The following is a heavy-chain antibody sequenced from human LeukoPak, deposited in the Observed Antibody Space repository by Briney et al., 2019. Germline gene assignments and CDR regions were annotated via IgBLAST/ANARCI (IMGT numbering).Heavy chain of an antibody. CDR3: ARGSGSSSWLDP. V-gene: IGHV5-51*01. CDR1: GYNFNNHW. D-gene: IGHD3-10*01. J-gene: IGHJ5*02. CDR2: IYPGDSDT. Sequence: GESLKISCRGSGYNFNNHWIGWVRQIPGKGLEWMGLIYPGDSDTKYSPSFEGQVTMSVDKSISAAFLQRSSLKASDTAIYYCARGSGSSSWLDPWGQGTLVTVSS.